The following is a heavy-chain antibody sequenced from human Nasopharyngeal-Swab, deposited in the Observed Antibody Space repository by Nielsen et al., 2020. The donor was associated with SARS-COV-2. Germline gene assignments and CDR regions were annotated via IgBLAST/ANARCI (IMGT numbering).Heavy chain of an antibody. D-gene: IGHD1-26*01. CDR3: ARDSMTTTRFSGSYPFIY. CDR2: ISSSSSYI. Sequence: GESLKISCAASGFTFSSYSMNWVRQAPGKGLEWVSSISSSSSYIYYADSVKGRFTISRDNAKNSLYLQMNSLRAEDTAVYYCARDSMTTTRFSGSYPFIYWGQGTLVTVSS. V-gene: IGHV3-21*01. CDR1: GFTFSSYS. J-gene: IGHJ4*02.